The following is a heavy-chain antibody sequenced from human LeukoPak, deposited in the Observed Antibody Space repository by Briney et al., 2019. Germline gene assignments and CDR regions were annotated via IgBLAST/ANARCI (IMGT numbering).Heavy chain of an antibody. Sequence: GGSLRLSCAASGFTFSSYGMSWVRQAPGKGLEWVSAISGSGGSTYYADSVKGRFTISRDNSKNTLYLQMNSLRAEDTAVYYCAKGGYSGYEIYYYYYYMDVWGKGTTVTVSS. CDR2: ISGSGGST. V-gene: IGHV3-23*01. J-gene: IGHJ6*03. CDR1: GFTFSSYG. CDR3: AKGGYSGYEIYYYYYYMDV. D-gene: IGHD5-12*01.